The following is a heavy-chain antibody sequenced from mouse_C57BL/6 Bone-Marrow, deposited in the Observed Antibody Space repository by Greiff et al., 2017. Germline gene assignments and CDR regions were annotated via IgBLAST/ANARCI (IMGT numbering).Heavy chain of an antibody. CDR2: IYPGGGYH. V-gene: IGHV1-63*01. CDR3: ARGYAMDV. Sequence: QVPLKQSGAELVRPGTSVKMSCKASGYTFTNYWLGWAKQRPGHGLEWIGDIYPGGGYHNYNETLKGKATLPADKSSSTAYMQFISRTSEDSSIYGSARGYAMDVWGQGTSVTVSS. CDR1: GYTFTNYW. J-gene: IGHJ4*01.